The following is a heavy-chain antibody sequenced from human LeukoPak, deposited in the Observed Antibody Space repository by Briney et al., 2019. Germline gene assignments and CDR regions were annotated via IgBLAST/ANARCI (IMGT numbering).Heavy chain of an antibody. J-gene: IGHJ6*03. D-gene: IGHD7-27*01. Sequence: SETLSLTCTVSGGSISGYYWSWIRQPAGKGLEWIGRIYTSGSTHYNPSLKSRVTMSVDTSKNQFSLKLSSVTAADTAVYYCARVAGDYYYYYMDVWGKGTTVTVSS. CDR3: ARVAGDYYYYYMDV. V-gene: IGHV4-4*07. CDR1: GGSISGYY. CDR2: IYTSGST.